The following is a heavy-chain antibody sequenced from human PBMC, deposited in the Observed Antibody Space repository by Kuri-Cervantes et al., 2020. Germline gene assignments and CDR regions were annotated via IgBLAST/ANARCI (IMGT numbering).Heavy chain of an antibody. V-gene: IGHV3-48*02. J-gene: IGHJ4*02. CDR1: GFTFSSYS. D-gene: IGHD3-9*01. CDR2: ISSSSSTI. Sequence: GESLKISCAASGFTFSSYSMNWVRQAPGKGLEWVSYISSSSSTIYYADSVKGRFTISRDNAKNSLYLQMNSLRDEDTAVYYCARVLLYYDILTGYYKSGYFDYWGQGTLVTVSS. CDR3: ARVLLYYDILTGYYKSGYFDY.